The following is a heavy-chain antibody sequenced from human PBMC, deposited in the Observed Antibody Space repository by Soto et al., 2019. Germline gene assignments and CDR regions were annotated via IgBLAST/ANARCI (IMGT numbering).Heavy chain of an antibody. CDR2: IWYDGSNK. V-gene: IGHV3-33*01. CDR3: ARDSAVAGTGLLDY. J-gene: IGHJ4*02. CDR1: GFTFSSYG. D-gene: IGHD6-19*01. Sequence: GGSLRLSCAASGFTFSSYGMHWVRQAPGKGLEWVAVIWYDGSNKYYADSVKGRFTISRDNSKNTLYLQMNSLRAEDTAVYYCARDSAVAGTGLLDYWGQGTLVTVSS.